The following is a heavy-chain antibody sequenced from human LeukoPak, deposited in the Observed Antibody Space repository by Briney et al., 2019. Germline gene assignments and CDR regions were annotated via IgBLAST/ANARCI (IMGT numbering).Heavy chain of an antibody. V-gene: IGHV4-34*01. Sequence: PSETLSLTCAVYGGSFSGYYWSWIRQPPGKGLEWIGEIKHSGSTNYNPSLKSRVTISVDTSKNQFSLKLTSVTAADTAVYYCARGVCSGGSCYSEWNYWGQGTLVTVSS. CDR3: ARGVCSGGSCYSEWNY. J-gene: IGHJ4*02. D-gene: IGHD2-15*01. CDR1: GGSFSGYY. CDR2: IKHSGST.